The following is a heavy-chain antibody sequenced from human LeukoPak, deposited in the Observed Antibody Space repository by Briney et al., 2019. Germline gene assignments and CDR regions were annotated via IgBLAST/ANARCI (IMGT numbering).Heavy chain of an antibody. Sequence: GASLRLSCAASGFTFSSYAMSWARQAPGKGLEWVSAISGSGGSTYYADSVKGRFTISRDNSKNTLYLQMNSLRAEDTAVYYCAKFRLPVYYYDSSGYYFDYWGQGTLVTVSS. CDR1: GFTFSSYA. J-gene: IGHJ4*02. CDR3: AKFRLPVYYYDSSGYYFDY. V-gene: IGHV3-23*01. CDR2: ISGSGGST. D-gene: IGHD3-22*01.